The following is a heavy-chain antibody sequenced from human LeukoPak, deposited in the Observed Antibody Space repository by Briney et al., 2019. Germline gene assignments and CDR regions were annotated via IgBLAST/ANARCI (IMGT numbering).Heavy chain of an antibody. CDR3: ARILTGYYYYYGMDV. Sequence: GASVKVSCKASGYTFTSYDINWVRQATGQGLEWMGWMYPNSSNTGYAQKFQGRVTMTRNTSISTAYMELSSLRSEDTAVYYCARILTGYYYYYGMDVWGQGTTVTVSS. CDR2: MYPNSSNT. D-gene: IGHD3-9*01. J-gene: IGHJ6*02. V-gene: IGHV1-8*01. CDR1: GYTFTSYD.